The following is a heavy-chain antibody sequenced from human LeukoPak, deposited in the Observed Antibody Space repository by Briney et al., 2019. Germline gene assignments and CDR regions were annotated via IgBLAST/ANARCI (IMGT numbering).Heavy chain of an antibody. Sequence: GGSLRLSCVASGFTFRSYAMSWVRQAPGKGLQWVSAISGGGVAIYYADSVKGRFTISRDNSKNTLYLQMNSLRAEDTAVYYCAKDGFDYYDSSGYYYFNYWGQGTLVTVSS. CDR1: GFTFRSYA. V-gene: IGHV3-23*01. D-gene: IGHD3-22*01. CDR3: AKDGFDYYDSSGYYYFNY. CDR2: ISGGGVAI. J-gene: IGHJ4*02.